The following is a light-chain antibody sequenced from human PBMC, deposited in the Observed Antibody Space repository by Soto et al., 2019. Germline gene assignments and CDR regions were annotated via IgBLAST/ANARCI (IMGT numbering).Light chain of an antibody. Sequence: QTVVTQSSSASASLGSSVKLTCTLSSGHSSYIIAWHQQQPGKAPRYLMKLEGSGSYNKGSGVPDRFSGSSSGADRYLTISTLQSEDEADYYCETWDSKVFGGGTKLTVL. CDR1: SGHSSYI. V-gene: IGLV4-60*03. J-gene: IGLJ3*02. CDR2: LEGSGSY. CDR3: ETWDSKV.